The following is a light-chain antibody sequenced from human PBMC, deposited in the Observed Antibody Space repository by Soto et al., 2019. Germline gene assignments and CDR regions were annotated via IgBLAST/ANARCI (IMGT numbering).Light chain of an antibody. CDR2: KAS. J-gene: IGKJ5*01. Sequence: DIHMTQSPSTLSGSIVGTISSGCRASQDVSQSLAWYQHKPGKAPKLLIYKASSLESGVSSRFSGRGSGTQFTPTINYLQPHDFATYYCQESSSDSYTFGQGTRLEIK. CDR3: QESSSDSYT. V-gene: IGKV1-5*03. CDR1: QDVSQS.